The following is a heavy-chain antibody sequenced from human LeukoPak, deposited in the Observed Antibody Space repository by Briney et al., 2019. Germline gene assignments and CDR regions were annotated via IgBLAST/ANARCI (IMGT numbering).Heavy chain of an antibody. D-gene: IGHD3-10*01. CDR3: ARVNDYYYGSGSYLAEDY. J-gene: IGHJ4*02. Sequence: GRSLRLSCAASGFTFSSYAMHWVRQAPGKGLEWVAVISYDGSNKYYADSVKGRFTISRDNSKNTLYLQMNSLRAEDTAVYYCARVNDYYYGSGSYLAEDYWGQGTLVTVPS. CDR2: ISYDGSNK. CDR1: GFTFSSYA. V-gene: IGHV3-30*04.